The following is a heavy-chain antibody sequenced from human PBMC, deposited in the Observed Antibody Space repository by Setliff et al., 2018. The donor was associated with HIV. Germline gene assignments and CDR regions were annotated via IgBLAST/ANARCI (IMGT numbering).Heavy chain of an antibody. CDR1: NYSISSGHY. CDR3: AKGAGFYGDYTFDH. Sequence: PSETLSLTCTISNYSISSGHYWSWIRQSPGKAFEWIGYIYSTGSTNYNPSLQSRVTISMVASRNQFSLKVTSVTAADTAVYYCAKGAGFYGDYTFDHWGQGRQVTVSS. V-gene: IGHV4-61*01. J-gene: IGHJ4*02. D-gene: IGHD4-17*01. CDR2: IYSTGST.